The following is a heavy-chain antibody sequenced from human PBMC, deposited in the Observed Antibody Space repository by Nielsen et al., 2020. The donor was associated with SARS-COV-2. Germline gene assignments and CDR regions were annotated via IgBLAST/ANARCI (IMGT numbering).Heavy chain of an antibody. CDR2: IYYSGST. Sequence: SETLSLTCAVYGGSFSGYYWGWIRQPPGKGLEWIGSIYYSGSTYYNPSLKSRVTISVDTSKNQFSLKLSSVTAADTAVYYCARHLRQWLVGSAFDIWGQGTMVTVSS. CDR3: ARHLRQWLVGSAFDI. J-gene: IGHJ3*02. V-gene: IGHV4-39*01. D-gene: IGHD6-19*01. CDR1: GGSFSGYY.